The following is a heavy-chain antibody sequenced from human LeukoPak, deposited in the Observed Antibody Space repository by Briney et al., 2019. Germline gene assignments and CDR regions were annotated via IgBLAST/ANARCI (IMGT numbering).Heavy chain of an antibody. CDR3: VQEYCISNSCFPGY. CDR2: INPNSGGT. D-gene: IGHD2-2*01. Sequence: EASVKVSCKASGYTFTGYYMHWVRQAPGQGLEWMGWINPNSGGTNYAQKFQGRVTMTRDTSISTAYMELRSLRSDDTAVYYCVQEYCISNSCFPGYWGQGTLVTVSS. V-gene: IGHV1-2*02. CDR1: GYTFTGYY. J-gene: IGHJ4*02.